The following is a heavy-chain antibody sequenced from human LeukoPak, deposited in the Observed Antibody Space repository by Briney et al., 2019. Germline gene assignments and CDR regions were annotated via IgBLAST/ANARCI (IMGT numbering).Heavy chain of an antibody. Sequence: SVKVSCKASGGTFSSYAISWVRQAPGQGLEWMGRIIPILGIANYAQKFQGRVTITADKSTSTAYMELSSLRSEDTAVYYCARGAIAAAGISAGYWGQGTLVTVSS. CDR3: ARGAIAAAGISAGY. V-gene: IGHV1-69*04. CDR1: GGTFSSYA. D-gene: IGHD6-13*01. J-gene: IGHJ4*02. CDR2: IIPILGIA.